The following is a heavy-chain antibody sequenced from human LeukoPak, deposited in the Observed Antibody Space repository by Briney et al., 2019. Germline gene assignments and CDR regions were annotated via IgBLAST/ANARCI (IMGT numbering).Heavy chain of an antibody. CDR2: ISYDGSSK. D-gene: IGHD3-10*01. Sequence: GRSLRPSCAASGFTFSSYPMHWVRQAPGKGLEWVAVISYDGSSKYYAESVKGRFTISRDDSKNTLYLQMNRLRADDTAVYYCARDYGVSVCYQPGRNWGQGTLVTVSS. J-gene: IGHJ4*02. CDR3: ARDYGVSVCYQPGRN. CDR1: GFTFSSYP. V-gene: IGHV3-30*04.